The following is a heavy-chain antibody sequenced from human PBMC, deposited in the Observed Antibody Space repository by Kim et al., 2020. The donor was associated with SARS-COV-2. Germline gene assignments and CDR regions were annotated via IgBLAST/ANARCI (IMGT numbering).Heavy chain of an antibody. D-gene: IGHD3-16*02. Sequence: ASVKVSCKASGYTFTGYYMHWVRQAPGQGLEWMGWINPNSGGTNYAQKFQGRVTMTRYTSISTAYMELSRLRSDDTALYYFATNYVWGSYRRNTFDYWGQGTLVTVSS. CDR2: INPNSGGT. V-gene: IGHV1-2*02. J-gene: IGHJ4*02. CDR1: GYTFTGYY. CDR3: ATNYVWGSYRRNTFDY.